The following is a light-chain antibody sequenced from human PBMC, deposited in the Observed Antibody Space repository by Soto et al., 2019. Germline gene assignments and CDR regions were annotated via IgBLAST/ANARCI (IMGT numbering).Light chain of an antibody. CDR3: SSYTSSSTLEV. CDR2: EGT. V-gene: IGLV2-14*02. J-gene: IGLJ1*01. CDR1: NSDVGTHNL. Sequence: QSVLTQPASVSGSPGQSITISCTGTNSDVGTHNLVSWYQQHPGKAPKLIIYEGTKRPSGVSNRFSGSKSGNTASLTISGLQAEDEADYYCSSYTSSSTLEVFGTGTKVTVL.